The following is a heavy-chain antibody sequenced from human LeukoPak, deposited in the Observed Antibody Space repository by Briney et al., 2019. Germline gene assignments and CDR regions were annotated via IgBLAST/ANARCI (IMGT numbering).Heavy chain of an antibody. CDR2: INHSGST. CDR1: GGSFSGYY. Sequence: SETLSLTCAVYGGSFSGYYWSWIRQPPGKGLEWIGEINHSGSTNYNPSLKSRVTISVDTSKNQFSLKLSSVTAADTAVYYCARPTVTNDFDYWGQGTLVTVSS. CDR3: ARPTVTNDFDY. V-gene: IGHV4-34*01. D-gene: IGHD4-17*01. J-gene: IGHJ4*02.